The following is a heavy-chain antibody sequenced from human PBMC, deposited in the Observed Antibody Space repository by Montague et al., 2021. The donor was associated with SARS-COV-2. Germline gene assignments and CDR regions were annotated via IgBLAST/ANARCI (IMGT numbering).Heavy chain of an antibody. J-gene: IGHJ4*02. V-gene: IGHV3-30-3*01. CDR2: TSYDGSNK. D-gene: IGHD3-10*01. CDR3: AGGLLWFGEFGY. CDR1: GFTFSSYA. Sequence: SLRLSCAASGFTFSSYAMHWVRQAPGKGLEWVAVTSYDGSNKYYADSVKGRFTISRDNSKNTLYLQMNSLRAESTAVYYCAGGLLWFGEFGYWGQGTLVTVSS.